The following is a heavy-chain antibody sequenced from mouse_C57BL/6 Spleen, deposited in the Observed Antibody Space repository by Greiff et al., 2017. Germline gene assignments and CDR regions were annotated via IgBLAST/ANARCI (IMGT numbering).Heavy chain of an antibody. V-gene: IGHV1-26*01. CDR3: AMCGLTGTFDWDCDV. CDR1: GYTFTDYY. Sequence: EVQLQQSGPELVKPGASVKISCKASGYTFTDYYMNWVKQSPGKSLEWIGDINPNNGGTSSNQKFKGTATLTVDQSYRTAYMAIRSLTSGDSAVDYCAMCGLTGTFDWDCDVWGKGTTVTVSS. CDR2: INPNNGGT. J-gene: IGHJ1*03. D-gene: IGHD4-1*01.